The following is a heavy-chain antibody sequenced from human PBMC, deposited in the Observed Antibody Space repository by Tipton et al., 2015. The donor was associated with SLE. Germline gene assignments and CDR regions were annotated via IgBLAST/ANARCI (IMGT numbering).Heavy chain of an antibody. D-gene: IGHD6-19*01. CDR1: GDSISSGDYS. J-gene: IGHJ4*02. Sequence: TLSLTCTVSGDSISSGDYSWSWIRQSPGRGLEWIGYISYSGSTLYNPSLKSRVTISVDTSKNQFSLKLSSVTAADTAVYYCARGWGSGWGQGTLVTVSS. CDR3: ARGWGSG. CDR2: ISYSGST. V-gene: IGHV4-30-4*01.